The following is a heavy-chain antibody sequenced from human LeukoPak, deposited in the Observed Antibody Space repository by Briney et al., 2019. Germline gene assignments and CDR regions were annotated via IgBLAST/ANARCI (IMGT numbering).Heavy chain of an antibody. V-gene: IGHV4-31*03. CDR3: ARLPNRGYCSSTSCYGDSNLFDY. D-gene: IGHD2-2*01. CDR2: IYYSGST. CDR1: GGSISSGGYY. Sequence: PSETLSLTCTVSGGSISSGGYYWSWIRQHPGKGLEWIGYIYYSGSTYYNPSLKSRVTISVDTSKNQFSLKLSSVTAADTAVYYCARLPNRGYCSSTSCYGDSNLFDYWGQGTLVTVSS. J-gene: IGHJ4*02.